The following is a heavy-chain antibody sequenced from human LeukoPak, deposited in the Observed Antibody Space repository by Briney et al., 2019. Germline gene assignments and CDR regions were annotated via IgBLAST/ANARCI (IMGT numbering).Heavy chain of an antibody. CDR3: ARIGYCSSTSCYAGLFGMDV. CDR2: IKQDGSEK. D-gene: IGHD2-2*03. CDR1: GFTFSSYW. Sequence: GGSLRLSCAASGFTFSSYWMSWVRQAPGKGLEWVANIKQDGSEKYYVDSVKGRFTISRDNAKNSLYLQMNSLRAEDTAVYYCARIGYCSSTSCYAGLFGMDVWGQGTTVTVSS. J-gene: IGHJ6*02. V-gene: IGHV3-7*01.